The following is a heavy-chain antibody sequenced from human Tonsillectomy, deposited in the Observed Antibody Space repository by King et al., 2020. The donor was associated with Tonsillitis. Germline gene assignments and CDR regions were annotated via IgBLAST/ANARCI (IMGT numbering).Heavy chain of an antibody. V-gene: IGHV3-23*04. CDR3: AKDSPRPPYDILIPTTYYYYYGMDV. Sequence: VQLVESGGGLVQPGESLRLSCAASGFTFSSYAMSWVRQAPGKGLEWVSAISGSGGSTYYADSVKGRFTISRDNSKNTLYLQMNSLRAEDTAVYYCAKDSPRPPYDILIPTTYYYYYGMDVWGQGTTVTVSS. CDR2: ISGSGGST. J-gene: IGHJ6*02. CDR1: GFTFSSYA. D-gene: IGHD3-9*01.